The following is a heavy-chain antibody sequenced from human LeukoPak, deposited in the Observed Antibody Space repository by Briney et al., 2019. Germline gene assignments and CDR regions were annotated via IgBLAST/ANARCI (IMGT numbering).Heavy chain of an antibody. Sequence: SETLSLTRTVPGDSISSGSYYWSWIRQPAGEGLEWIGRIYSSGRTHYSPSLKSRVAISVDTSKNRFSLRLSSVTAADTAVYYCARDLGGSYSSETWFDPWGQGTLVTVSS. CDR3: ARDLGGSYSSETWFDP. CDR1: GDSISSGSYY. CDR2: IYSSGRT. J-gene: IGHJ5*02. V-gene: IGHV4-61*02. D-gene: IGHD1-26*01.